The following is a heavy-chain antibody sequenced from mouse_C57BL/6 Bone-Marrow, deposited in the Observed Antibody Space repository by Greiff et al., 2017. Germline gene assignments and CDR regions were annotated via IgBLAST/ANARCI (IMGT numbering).Heavy chain of an antibody. CDR3: ARDYYGSSTRGFAY. Sequence: QVQLQQSGPELVKPGASVKLSCKASGYTFTSYDINWVKQRPGQGLECIGWIYPRDGSTTYNEKFKGKATLTVDTSSSTAYMELHSLPSEDSAVYFCARDYYGSSTRGFAYWGQGTLVTVSA. D-gene: IGHD1-1*01. J-gene: IGHJ3*01. V-gene: IGHV1-85*01. CDR1: GYTFTSYD. CDR2: IYPRDGST.